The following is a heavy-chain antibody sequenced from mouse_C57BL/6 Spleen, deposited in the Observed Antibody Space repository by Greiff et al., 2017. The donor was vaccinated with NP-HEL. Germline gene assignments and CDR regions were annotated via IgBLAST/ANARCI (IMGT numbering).Heavy chain of an antibody. CDR1: GFTFSDYG. Sequence: EVKLVESGGGLVKPGGSLKLSCAASGFTFSDYGMHWVRQAPEQGLEWVAYISSGSSTIYYADTVKGRFTISRDNAKNTLFLQMTSLRSEDTAMYYCARGGFYYGDYWGQGTTLTVSS. CDR3: ARGGFYYGDY. J-gene: IGHJ2*01. CDR2: ISSGSSTI. V-gene: IGHV5-17*01.